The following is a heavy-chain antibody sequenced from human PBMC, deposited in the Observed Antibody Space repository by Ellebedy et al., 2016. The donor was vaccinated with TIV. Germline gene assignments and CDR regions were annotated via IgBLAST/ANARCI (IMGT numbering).Heavy chain of an antibody. CDR1: GFTFSSYG. D-gene: IGHD3-9*01. J-gene: IGHJ6*02. CDR3: ARDRVGRYFDWAETHYGMDV. CDR2: ISGGGAV. Sequence: GESLKISCEVTGFTFSSYGMTWVRQAPGRGLEWVSAISGGGAVYHINSVKGRFTISRDNSKNTLYLQMNSLRDEDTALYYCARDRVGRYFDWAETHYGMDVWGQGTTVTVSS. V-gene: IGHV3-23*01.